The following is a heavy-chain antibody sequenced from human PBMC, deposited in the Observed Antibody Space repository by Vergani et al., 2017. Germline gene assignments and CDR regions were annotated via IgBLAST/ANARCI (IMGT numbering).Heavy chain of an antibody. CDR2: ISGSGSRT. J-gene: IGHJ5*02. CDR1: GFTFSSYA. Sequence: EVQVLESGGGLVQPGGSLRLSCAASGFTFSSYAMSWVRQAPGKGLEWVSAISGSGSRTYFADSVKGRFTISRDNSKNSLYLQMNSLRAEDTAIYYCAKDLRIRITFQGWFDPWGQGTLVTVSS. V-gene: IGHV3-23*01. CDR3: AKDLRIRITFQGWFDP. D-gene: IGHD3-16*01.